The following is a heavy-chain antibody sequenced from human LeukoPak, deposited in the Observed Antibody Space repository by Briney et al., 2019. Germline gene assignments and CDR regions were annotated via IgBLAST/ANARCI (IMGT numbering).Heavy chain of an antibody. CDR3: ARLSEMLRGPEAIYYFEH. J-gene: IGHJ4*02. CDR1: EFTFITYW. V-gene: IGHV3-7*01. CDR2: IKQDGSEK. Sequence: AGGSLRLSCAASEFTFITYWMSWVRQAPGKGLEWVANIKQDGSEKYYVDSVKGRFTISRDNAENSVYLQMNSLRAEDTAVYYCARLSEMLRGPEAIYYFEHWGQGTLVTVSS. D-gene: IGHD3-10*01.